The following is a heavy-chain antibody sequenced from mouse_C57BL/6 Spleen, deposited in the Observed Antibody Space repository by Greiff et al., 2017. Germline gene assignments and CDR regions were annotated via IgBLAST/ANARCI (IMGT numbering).Heavy chain of an antibody. Sequence: VQLQPSGAELVRPGASVTLSCKASGYTFTDYEMHWVKQTPVHGLEWIGAIDPETGGTAYNQKFKGKAILTADKSSSTAYMELRSLTSEDSAVYYCITTVVAPFDYWGQGTTLTVSS. D-gene: IGHD1-1*01. CDR1: GYTFTDYE. V-gene: IGHV1-15*01. J-gene: IGHJ2*01. CDR2: IDPETGGT. CDR3: ITTVVAPFDY.